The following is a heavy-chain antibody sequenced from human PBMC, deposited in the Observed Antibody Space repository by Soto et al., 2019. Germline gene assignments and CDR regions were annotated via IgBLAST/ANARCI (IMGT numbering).Heavy chain of an antibody. V-gene: IGHV3-23*01. D-gene: IGHD6-19*01. CDR2: FSGSGDST. CDR1: GFTLSDYA. Sequence: GGSLRLSCAASGFTLSDYALSWVRQAPGKGLEWVSAFSGSGDSTYYADSVKGRFTISRDNSKNTLYLQMNNLRAEDTAIYYCAKRRTGWPAAFDIWGQGTMVTVSS. J-gene: IGHJ3*02. CDR3: AKRRTGWPAAFDI.